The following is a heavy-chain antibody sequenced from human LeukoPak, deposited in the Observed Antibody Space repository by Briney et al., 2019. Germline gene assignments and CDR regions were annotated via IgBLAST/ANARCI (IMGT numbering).Heavy chain of an antibody. CDR2: IYYSGLT. V-gene: IGHV4-59*08. CDR1: GASIRNY. D-gene: IGHD6-13*01. CDR3: ARRYSSSWYVGFFDP. J-gene: IGHJ5*02. Sequence: KPSETLSLTCTVSGASIRNYWSWIRQSPGKGLEWIGYIYYSGLTTYTPSLESRAAMSVETSKNQFSLRLSSVTAADTAIYYCARRYSSSWYVGFFDPWGQGTLVTVSS.